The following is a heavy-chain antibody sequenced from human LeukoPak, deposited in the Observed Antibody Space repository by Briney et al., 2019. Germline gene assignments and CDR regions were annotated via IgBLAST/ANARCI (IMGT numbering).Heavy chain of an antibody. CDR3: ARDGSQGMILYVVYYMDV. Sequence: GASVKVSCKASGYTFTDYFIQWGRQAPGQGPEWMGRINPNTGGTNYAQKFQGRVTFTIDTSTNTAYMELSRLRPDDTAVYYCARDGSQGMILYVVYYMDVWGKGTTVTVSS. CDR1: GYTFTDYF. CDR2: INPNTGGT. D-gene: IGHD2-21*01. V-gene: IGHV1-2*06. J-gene: IGHJ6*03.